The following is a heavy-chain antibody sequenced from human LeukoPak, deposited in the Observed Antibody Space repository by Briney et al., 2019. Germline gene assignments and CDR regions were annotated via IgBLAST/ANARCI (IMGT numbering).Heavy chain of an antibody. J-gene: IGHJ3*02. Sequence: ASVKVSCKASGYTFTSYAMHWVRQAPGQRLEWMGWINAGNGNTKYSQKFQGRVTITRDTSASTAYMELSSLRSEDTAVYYCARDRGPYSSGWSYTAFDIWGQGTMVTVSS. CDR3: ARDRGPYSSGWSYTAFDI. V-gene: IGHV1-3*01. CDR2: INAGNGNT. D-gene: IGHD6-19*01. CDR1: GYTFTSYA.